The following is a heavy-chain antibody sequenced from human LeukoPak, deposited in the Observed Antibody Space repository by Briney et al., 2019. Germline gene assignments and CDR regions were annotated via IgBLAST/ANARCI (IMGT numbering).Heavy chain of an antibody. Sequence: PSETLSLTCTVSGGSISTYYWSWIRKPPGKGLEWIGHIYNSGSTNYSPSLKSRVTISVDTSKNQFSLKLSSVTAADTAVYYCARGYSSGWPLYWYFDLWGRGTLVTVSS. D-gene: IGHD6-25*01. CDR3: ARGYSSGWPLYWYFDL. J-gene: IGHJ2*01. CDR1: GGSISTYY. CDR2: IYNSGST. V-gene: IGHV4-59*01.